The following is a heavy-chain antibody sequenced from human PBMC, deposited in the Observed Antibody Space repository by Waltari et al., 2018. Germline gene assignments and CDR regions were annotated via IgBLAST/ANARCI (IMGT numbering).Heavy chain of an antibody. Sequence: QVQLQESGPGLVKPSETLSLTCTVSGGSINSYYWSWIRQPPGKGLEWIGYIYYSGSTNDNPALKSRVTLAGDTAKRQFALKLTAVTAADTAVYYCGRGGGYSSGWSHWGQGTLVTVSS. V-gene: IGHV4-59*01. CDR2: IYYSGST. D-gene: IGHD6-19*01. CDR3: GRGGGYSSGWSH. CDR1: GGSINSYY. J-gene: IGHJ4*02.